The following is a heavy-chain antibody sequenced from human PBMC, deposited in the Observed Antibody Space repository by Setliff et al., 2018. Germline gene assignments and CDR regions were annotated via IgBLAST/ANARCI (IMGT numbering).Heavy chain of an antibody. D-gene: IGHD3-16*01. CDR1: GGTFSSDV. CDR2: LIPILRKT. Sequence: VASVKVSCKASGGTFSSDVITWVRQAPGQGLEWMGRLIPILRKTNYAENFQGRVSITADGSTNTVHMEVTSLRTEDTAVYYCARELRSPFWHVDFWGQGTLVTVSS. J-gene: IGHJ4*02. V-gene: IGHV1-69*13. CDR3: ARELRSPFWHVDF.